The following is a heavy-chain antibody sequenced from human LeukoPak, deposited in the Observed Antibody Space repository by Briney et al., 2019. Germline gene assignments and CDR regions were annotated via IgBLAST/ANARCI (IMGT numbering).Heavy chain of an antibody. Sequence: PPGGSLRLSCAASGFTFSNYHMNWVRQAPGKGLEWVSYISDSTTTTYYAVSVKGQFTISRDNDKHSLYMQMNSLRDEDTAVYYCARDRRAIYGPFDNWGQGTLITVSS. CDR3: ARDRRAIYGPFDN. J-gene: IGHJ4*02. CDR2: ISDSTTTT. V-gene: IGHV3-48*02. D-gene: IGHD3-10*01. CDR1: GFTFSNYH.